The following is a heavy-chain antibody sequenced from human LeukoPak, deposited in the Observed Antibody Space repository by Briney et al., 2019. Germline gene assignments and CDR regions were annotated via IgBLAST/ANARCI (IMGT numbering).Heavy chain of an antibody. Sequence: PGGSLRLSCAASGFRFNNYGMHWVRQAPGKGLEWATFIRNDASETFYGDSVKGRFTVSRDNSKNTQYLQMNSLRIEDTAVYYCVKDSEVLNYWGQGTLVTVSS. CDR3: VKDSEVLNY. CDR2: IRNDASET. J-gene: IGHJ4*02. V-gene: IGHV3-30*02. D-gene: IGHD3-10*01. CDR1: GFRFNNYG.